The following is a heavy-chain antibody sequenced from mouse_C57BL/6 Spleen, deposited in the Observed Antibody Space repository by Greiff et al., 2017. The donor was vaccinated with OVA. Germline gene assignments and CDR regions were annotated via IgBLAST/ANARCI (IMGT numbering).Heavy chain of an antibody. V-gene: IGHV1-52*01. CDR2: IDPSDSET. D-gene: IGHD2-3*01. J-gene: IGHJ3*01. CDR3: ARSHDGYYLFAD. CDR1: GYTFTSYW. Sequence: QVQLQQPGAELVRPGSSVKLSCKASGYTFTSYWMHWVKQRPIQGLEWIGNIDPSDSETHYNQKFKDKATLTVDKSSSTAYMQLSRLTSEDSAVYYCARSHDGYYLFADWGQGTLVTVAA.